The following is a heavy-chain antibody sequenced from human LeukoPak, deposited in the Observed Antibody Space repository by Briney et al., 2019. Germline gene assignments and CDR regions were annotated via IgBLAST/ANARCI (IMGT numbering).Heavy chain of an antibody. Sequence: ASVKVSCKVSGYTLTELSLHWVRQAPGKGLEWMGGFDLEDGETTYAQKFQGRVTMTEDTSTDTAYIELSSLRSEDTAVYYCAGVMVRGVKYGMDVWGQGTTVTVSS. CDR2: FDLEDGET. V-gene: IGHV1-24*01. J-gene: IGHJ6*02. CDR1: GYTLTELS. CDR3: AGVMVRGVKYGMDV. D-gene: IGHD3-10*01.